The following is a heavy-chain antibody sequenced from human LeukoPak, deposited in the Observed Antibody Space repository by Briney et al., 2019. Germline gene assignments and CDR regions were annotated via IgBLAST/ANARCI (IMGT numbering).Heavy chain of an antibody. CDR3: ARQGGWGAAAGTGRAFDI. D-gene: IGHD6-13*01. CDR1: GYTFTSYG. CDR2: ISAYNGNT. J-gene: IGHJ3*02. V-gene: IGHV1-18*01. Sequence: ASVKVSCKASGYTFTSYGISWVRQAPGQGLERMGWISAYNGNTNYAQKLQGRVTMTTDTSTSTAYMELRSLRSDDTAVYYCARQGGWGAAAGTGRAFDIWGQGTMVTVSS.